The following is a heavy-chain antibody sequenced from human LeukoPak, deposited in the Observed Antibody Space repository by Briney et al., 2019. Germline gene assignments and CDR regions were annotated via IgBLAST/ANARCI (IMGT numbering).Heavy chain of an antibody. D-gene: IGHD5-18*01. Sequence: SETLSLTCAVYGGSFSGYYWSWIRQPPGKGLEWIGEINHSGSTNYNPSLKSRVTISVDTSKNQFSLKLSSVTAADTAVYYCARQGGYSYGFNFDYWGQGTLVTVSS. CDR1: GGSFSGYY. J-gene: IGHJ4*02. CDR2: INHSGST. V-gene: IGHV4-34*01. CDR3: ARQGGYSYGFNFDY.